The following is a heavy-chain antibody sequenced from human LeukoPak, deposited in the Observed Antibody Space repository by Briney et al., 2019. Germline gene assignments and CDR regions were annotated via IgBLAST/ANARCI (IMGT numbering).Heavy chain of an antibody. V-gene: IGHV1-2*02. J-gene: IGHJ4*02. CDR3: AREVGLERGYSYGPTFDY. Sequence: GASVKVSCKASGYTFTGYYMHWVRQAPGQGLEWMGWINPNSGGTNYAQKFQGRVTMTRDTSISTAYMELSRLRSDDTAVYYCAREVGLERGYSYGPTFDYWGQGTLVTVSS. D-gene: IGHD5-18*01. CDR2: INPNSGGT. CDR1: GYTFTGYY.